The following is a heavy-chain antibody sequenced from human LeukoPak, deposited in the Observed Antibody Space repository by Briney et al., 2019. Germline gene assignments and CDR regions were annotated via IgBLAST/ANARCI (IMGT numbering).Heavy chain of an antibody. CDR2: IKQDGTEK. J-gene: IGHJ5*02. V-gene: IGHV3-7*01. Sequence: GGSLRLSCAASGFSFSSYWMSWVRQAPGKGLEWVANIKQDGTEKYYVDSVKGRFTISRDHAKKSLYLQMNSLGAEDTAVYYCASSNYYGSGSYYHWGQGTLVTVSS. CDR1: GFSFSSYW. D-gene: IGHD3-10*01. CDR3: ASSNYYGSGSYYH.